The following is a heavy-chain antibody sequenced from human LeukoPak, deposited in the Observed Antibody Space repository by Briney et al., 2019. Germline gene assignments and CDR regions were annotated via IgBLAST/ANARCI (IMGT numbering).Heavy chain of an antibody. Sequence: GGSLRLSCAASGFTFSSYAMSWVRQAPGKGLEWVSATSGSGGSKFYADSVKGRFTISRDNSKDTLYLQMNSLRVEDTAIYYCAKFPSYDSSGHDGFDVWGQGTRVTVSS. V-gene: IGHV3-23*01. CDR3: AKFPSYDSSGHDGFDV. CDR1: GFTFSSYA. D-gene: IGHD3-22*01. J-gene: IGHJ3*01. CDR2: TSGSGGSK.